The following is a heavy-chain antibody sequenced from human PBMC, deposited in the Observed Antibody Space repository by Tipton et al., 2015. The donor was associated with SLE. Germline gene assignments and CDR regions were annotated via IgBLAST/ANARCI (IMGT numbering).Heavy chain of an antibody. D-gene: IGHD1-14*01. Sequence: LACTVSGGSISNYYWSWIRQTPGKGLEWIGYVYTSGSTIYNPSLKSRVTISVDTSKNQVSLKLNSVTAADTAVYYCARGKTRVEYWGQGTLVTVSS. CDR1: GGSISNYY. V-gene: IGHV4-4*08. CDR3: ARGKTRVEY. CDR2: VYTSGST. J-gene: IGHJ4*02.